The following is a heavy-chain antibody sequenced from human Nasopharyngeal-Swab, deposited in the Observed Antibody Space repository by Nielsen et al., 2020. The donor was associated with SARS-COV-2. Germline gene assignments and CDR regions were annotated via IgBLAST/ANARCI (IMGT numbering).Heavy chain of an antibody. CDR1: GFTFSSYG. D-gene: IGHD2-2*01. Sequence: LSLTCAASGFTFSSYGMHWVRQAPGKGLERVAVIWYDGSNKYYADSVKGRFTISRDNSKNTLYLQMNSLRAEDTAVYYCARGVPAAAFDYWGQGTLVTVSS. V-gene: IGHV3-33*01. CDR2: IWYDGSNK. J-gene: IGHJ4*02. CDR3: ARGVPAAAFDY.